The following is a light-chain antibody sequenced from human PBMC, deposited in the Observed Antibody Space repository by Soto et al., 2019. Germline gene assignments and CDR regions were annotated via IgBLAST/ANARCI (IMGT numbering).Light chain of an antibody. CDR1: QSISSW. J-gene: IGKJ4*01. CDR2: DAS. Sequence: DIQMTQSPSTLSASVGDRVTITCRASQSISSWLAWYQQKPGKAPKLLIYDASSLESGVPSRFSGSGSGTEFTLTISSLQPDDFATYYCQQYNRPLTFGGGTKVDIK. V-gene: IGKV1-5*01. CDR3: QQYNRPLT.